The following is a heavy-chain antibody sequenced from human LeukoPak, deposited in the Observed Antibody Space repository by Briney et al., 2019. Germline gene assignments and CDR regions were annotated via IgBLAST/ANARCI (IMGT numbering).Heavy chain of an antibody. J-gene: IGHJ5*02. V-gene: IGHV4-39*01. Sequence: SETLSLTCTVSGGSISSSDYYWGWIRQPPGKGLEWIASIYYSGSTYYNPSLKSRVTISKDTSKNQFSLKLNSVTAADTAVYYCARGNWNYNWFDPWGQGTLVTVSS. CDR3: ARGNWNYNWFDP. CDR1: GGSISSSDYY. CDR2: IYYSGST. D-gene: IGHD1-7*01.